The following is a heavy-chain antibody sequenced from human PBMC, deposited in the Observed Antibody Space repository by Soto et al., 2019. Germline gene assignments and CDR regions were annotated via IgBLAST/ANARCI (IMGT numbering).Heavy chain of an antibody. J-gene: IGHJ3*02. D-gene: IGHD6-19*01. CDR3: ARPHYSSGWYDEPAFDI. CDR2: INSDGSST. Sequence: GGSLRLSCAASGFTFSSYWMHWVRQAPGKGLVWVSRINSDGSSTSYADSVKGRFTISRDNAKNTLYLQMNSLRAEDTAVYYCARPHYSSGWYDEPAFDIWGQGTMVTVSS. V-gene: IGHV3-74*01. CDR1: GFTFSSYW.